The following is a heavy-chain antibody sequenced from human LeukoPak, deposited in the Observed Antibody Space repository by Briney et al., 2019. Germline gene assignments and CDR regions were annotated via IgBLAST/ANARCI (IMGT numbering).Heavy chain of an antibody. CDR2: LRGRGGGT. CDR1: GFTFSNYA. V-gene: IGHV3-23*01. J-gene: IGHJ4*02. Sequence: GGSLRLSCAASGFTFSNYAMSWVRQAPGKGLEWVSTLRGRGGGTDYADSAKGRFTISRDTSKNTLYLQMNSLRAEDTAVYYCAKEEGYSGYDFVPYYFDYWGQGTLVTVSS. CDR3: AKEEGYSGYDFVPYYFDY. D-gene: IGHD5-12*01.